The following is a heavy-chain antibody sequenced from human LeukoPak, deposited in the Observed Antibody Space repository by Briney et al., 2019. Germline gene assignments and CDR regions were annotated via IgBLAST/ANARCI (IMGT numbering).Heavy chain of an antibody. D-gene: IGHD2-15*01. CDR2: IATDGSFA. V-gene: IGHV3-33*08. Sequence: GGSLRLSCAASGFTFSSYGMHWVRQAPGKGLEWLAGIATDGSFAYYADSVKGRFTISRDNAKNSLYLQMNSLRAEDTAFYYCAREGVVVGRDFDYWGQGTLVTVSS. CDR3: AREGVVVGRDFDY. CDR1: GFTFSSYG. J-gene: IGHJ4*02.